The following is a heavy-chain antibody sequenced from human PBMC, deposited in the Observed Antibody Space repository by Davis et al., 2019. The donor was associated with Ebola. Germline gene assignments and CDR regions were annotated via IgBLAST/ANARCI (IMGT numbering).Heavy chain of an antibody. D-gene: IGHD6-19*01. CDR3: ARVSRKISTGWYRFDAFDI. Sequence: PRGSLRLSCVASGFTFSSYWMSWVRQAPGKGLEWVANIKPDGSDKYYVDSVKGRFTISRDNAKRSLHLQMNSLGGEDTALYYCARVSRKISTGWYRFDAFDIWGQGTLVTVSS. V-gene: IGHV3-7*01. J-gene: IGHJ3*02. CDR1: GFTFSSYW. CDR2: IKPDGSDK.